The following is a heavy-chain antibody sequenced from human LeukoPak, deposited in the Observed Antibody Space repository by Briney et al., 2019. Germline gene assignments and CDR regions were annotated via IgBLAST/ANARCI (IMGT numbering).Heavy chain of an antibody. CDR2: ISWNSGSI. V-gene: IGHV3-9*01. Sequence: GGSLRLSCAASGFTFDDYAMHWVRQAPGKGLEWVSGISWNSGSIGYADSVKGRFTISRDNAKNSLYLQMNSLRAEDTALYYCAKDFYDFWSGPGYFDYWGQGTLVTVSS. D-gene: IGHD3-3*01. CDR1: GFTFDDYA. CDR3: AKDFYDFWSGPGYFDY. J-gene: IGHJ4*02.